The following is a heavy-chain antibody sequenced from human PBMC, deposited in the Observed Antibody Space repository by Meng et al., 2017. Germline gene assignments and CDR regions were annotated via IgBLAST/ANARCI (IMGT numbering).Heavy chain of an antibody. Sequence: ASVKVSCKASGYTFTGYYMHWVRQAPGQGLEWMGWVNVYNGDTKYAEKFQSRVTMTTDTATSTAYMDLRSLRPDDTAVYYCARDGSMPVGVTFNAHYYFGMDVWGQGTTVTVSS. CDR2: VNVYNGDT. CDR3: ARDGSMPVGVTFNAHYYFGMDV. CDR1: GYTFTGYY. J-gene: IGHJ6*02. D-gene: IGHD1-26*01. V-gene: IGHV1-18*04.